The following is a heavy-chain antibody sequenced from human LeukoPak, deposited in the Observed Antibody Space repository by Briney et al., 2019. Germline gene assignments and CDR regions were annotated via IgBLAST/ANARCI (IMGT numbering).Heavy chain of an antibody. CDR1: GGSISSYY. CDR2: IYYSGST. J-gene: IGHJ5*02. D-gene: IGHD6-19*01. V-gene: IGHV4-59*12. CDR3: ARDSRYSSGLGFDP. Sequence: SETLSLTCTVSGGSISSYYWSWIRQPPGKGLEWIGYIYYSGSTNYNPSLKSRVTISVDTSKNQFSLKLSSVTAADTAVYYCARDSRYSSGLGFDPWGQGTLVTVSS.